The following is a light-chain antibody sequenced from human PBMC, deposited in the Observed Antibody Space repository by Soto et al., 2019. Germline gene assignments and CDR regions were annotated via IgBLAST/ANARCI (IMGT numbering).Light chain of an antibody. CDR3: CSYAGNFLKV. CDR1: SSDVGGYNF. J-gene: IGLJ1*01. CDR2: DVN. Sequence: QSALTQPPSVSGSPGQSVTTSCTGTSSDVGGYNFVSWYQQYPGKAPKLMISDVNKRPSGVPDRFSGSKSGNTASLTISGLQAEDEADYYCCSYAGNFLKVFGTGTKLTVL. V-gene: IGLV2-11*01.